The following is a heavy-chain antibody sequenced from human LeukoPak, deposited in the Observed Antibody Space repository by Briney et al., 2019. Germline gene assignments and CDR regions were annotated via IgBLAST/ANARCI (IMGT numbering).Heavy chain of an antibody. CDR1: GFTFSSYS. V-gene: IGHV3-21*01. Sequence: PGGSLRLSCAASGFTFSSYSMNWVPQAPGKGLEWVSSISSSSSYIYYADSVKGRFTISRDNAKNSLYLQMNSLRAEDTAVYYCAREQENGDFSHYWGQGTLVTVSS. J-gene: IGHJ4*02. D-gene: IGHD4-17*01. CDR2: ISSSSSYI. CDR3: AREQENGDFSHY.